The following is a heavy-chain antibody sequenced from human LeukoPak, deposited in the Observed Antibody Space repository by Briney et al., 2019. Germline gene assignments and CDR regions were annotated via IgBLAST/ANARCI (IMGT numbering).Heavy chain of an antibody. CDR3: AKDRPNYYDSSGHYYRRDGDY. CDR2: VSGSGGYT. Sequence: PGGSLRLSCAASGFTFSSYAMSWVRQAPGKGLEWVSSVSGSGGYTYDAGSVKGRFTISRDNSKNTLYLQMNSLRAEDTAIYYCAKDRPNYYDSSGHYYRRDGDYWGQGTLVTVSS. D-gene: IGHD3-22*01. CDR1: GFTFSSYA. J-gene: IGHJ4*02. V-gene: IGHV3-23*01.